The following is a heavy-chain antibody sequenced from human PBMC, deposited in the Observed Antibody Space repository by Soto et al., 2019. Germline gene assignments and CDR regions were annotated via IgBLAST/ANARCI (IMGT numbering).Heavy chain of an antibody. CDR2: ISAYNGNT. CDR3: ARWTIFGVAPDDGAFDI. Sequence: QVQLVQSGAEVKKPGASVKVSCKASGYTFTSYGISWVRQAPGQGLEWMGWISAYNGNTNYAQKLQGRVTLNTDTSTSTDYMELRSLRTDDTAVYYCARWTIFGVAPDDGAFDIWGQGTMVTASS. V-gene: IGHV1-18*01. CDR1: GYTFTSYG. J-gene: IGHJ3*02. D-gene: IGHD3-3*01.